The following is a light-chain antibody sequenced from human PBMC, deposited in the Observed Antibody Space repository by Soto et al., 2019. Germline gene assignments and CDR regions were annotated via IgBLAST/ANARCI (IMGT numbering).Light chain of an antibody. J-gene: IGLJ1*01. CDR3: CSYAGSPRV. CDR2: DVS. V-gene: IGLV2-11*01. CDR1: SGDVGGYNY. Sequence: SALTQPRSVSGSPGQSVTISCTGTSGDVGGYNYVSWYQQHPGKAPKLMIYDVSKRPSGVPDRFSGSKSGNTASLTISGLQAEDEADYYCCSYAGSPRVFGTGTKVTVL.